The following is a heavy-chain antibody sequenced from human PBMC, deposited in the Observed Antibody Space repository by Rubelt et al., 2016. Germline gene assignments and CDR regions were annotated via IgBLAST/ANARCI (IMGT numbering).Heavy chain of an antibody. J-gene: IGHJ5*02. CDR2: IRTYNGNT. Sequence: QVQLVQSGAEVKKPGASVKVSCKASGYTFTTYGISWVRQAPGQGLEWMGWIRTYNGNTNYAQKRQGIGTMTTETSKSTAYMELRSLGSDDTAMYFCARGYCSSANCLFNWFDPWGQGTLVTVSS. V-gene: IGHV1-18*01. CDR1: GYTFTTYG. CDR3: ARGYCSSANCLFNWFDP. D-gene: IGHD2-2*01.